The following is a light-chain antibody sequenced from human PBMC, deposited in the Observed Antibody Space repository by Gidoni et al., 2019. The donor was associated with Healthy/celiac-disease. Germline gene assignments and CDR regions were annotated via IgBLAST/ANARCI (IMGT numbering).Light chain of an antibody. CDR2: DVS. Sequence: QSALTQPASVSGSPGQSITISCTGTSSDVGGYNYVSWYQQPPGKAPKIMIYDVSNRPSGVSNRFSGSKSGNTASLTISGLQAEDEADYYCSSYTSSSTRVFGTGTKVTVL. J-gene: IGLJ1*01. CDR1: SSDVGGYNY. V-gene: IGLV2-14*01. CDR3: SSYTSSSTRV.